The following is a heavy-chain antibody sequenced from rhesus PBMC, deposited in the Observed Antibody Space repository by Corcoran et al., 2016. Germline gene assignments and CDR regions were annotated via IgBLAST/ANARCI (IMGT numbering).Heavy chain of an antibody. J-gene: IGHJ4*01. CDR3: ARVGYSGTYTFDY. CDR1: GGSISSDY. V-gene: IGHV4-173*01. Sequence: QLQLQESGPGLVTPSETLSLPCAYSGGSISSDYCRWIRQPPGQGLEWIGRISGSGGSTDYNTSLKSRVTISIDTSKNQFSLKLSSVTAADTAVYYCARVGYSGTYTFDYWGQGVLVTVSS. CDR2: ISGSGGST. D-gene: IGHD1-44*01.